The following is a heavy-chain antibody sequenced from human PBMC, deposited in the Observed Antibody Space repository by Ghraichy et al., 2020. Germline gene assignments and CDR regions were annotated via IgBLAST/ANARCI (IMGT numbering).Heavy chain of an antibody. D-gene: IGHD3-3*01. CDR1: GFVFRSYA. Sequence: GSLRLSCTASGFVFRSYAMSWVRQAPGKGLEWVSAISGNGDSTYYADSVKGRFTISRDNSKNTVYLQMNSLTVEDTAVFYCAKVSWTYYDFWSGYSYFGYWGQGTLVTVSS. CDR2: ISGNGDST. J-gene: IGHJ4*02. V-gene: IGHV3-23*01. CDR3: AKVSWTYYDFWSGYSYFGY.